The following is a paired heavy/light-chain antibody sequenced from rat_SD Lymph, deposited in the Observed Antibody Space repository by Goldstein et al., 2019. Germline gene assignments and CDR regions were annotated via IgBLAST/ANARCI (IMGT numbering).Heavy chain of an antibody. CDR2: ISSGSSYI. J-gene: IGHJ2*01. D-gene: IGHD1-11*01. Sequence: EVQLVESGGGLVQPGRSLKLSCVASGFTFSNYGMNWIRQAPGKGLEWVAYISSGSSYIYYAETVKGRFTISRDNAKNTLYLQMTSLRSEDTALYYCARKGLRRVWGFDYWGQGVMVTVSS. CDR1: GFTFSNYG. CDR3: ARKGLRRVWGFDY. V-gene: IGHV5-34*01.
Light chain of an antibody. Sequence: NTVMTQSPTSMFISVGDRVTMNCKASQNVGTNVDWYQQKTGQSPKLLIYGASNRYTGVPDRFTGSGSGTDFTLTISNMQAEDLAVYYCLQYNYNPWTFGGGTKLELK. CDR1: QNVGTN. CDR3: LQYNYNPWT. CDR2: GAS. J-gene: IGKJ1*01. V-gene: IGKV6S11*01.